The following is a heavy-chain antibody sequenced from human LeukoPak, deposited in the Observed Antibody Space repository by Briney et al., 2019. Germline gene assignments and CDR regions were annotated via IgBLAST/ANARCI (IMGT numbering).Heavy chain of an antibody. CDR3: ARARHLAAVDH. CDR2: IYYSGST. J-gene: IGHJ4*02. CDR1: GGSISSYY. Sequence: SETLSLTCTVSGGSISSYYWSWIRQPPGKGLEWIGYIYYSGSTKYKPSLKSRVTISVDTSKNQFSLKLRSVTAADTAVYFCARARHLAAVDHWGQGTLVTVSS. D-gene: IGHD6-25*01. V-gene: IGHV4-59*01.